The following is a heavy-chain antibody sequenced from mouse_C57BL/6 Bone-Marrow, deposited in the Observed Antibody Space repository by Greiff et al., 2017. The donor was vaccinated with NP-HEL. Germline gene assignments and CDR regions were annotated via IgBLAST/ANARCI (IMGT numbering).Heavy chain of an antibody. V-gene: IGHV5-6*01. CDR1: GFTFSSYG. D-gene: IGHD3-2*02. CDR3: ARQGFGYYAMDY. J-gene: IGHJ4*01. Sequence: EVQLQESGGDLVKPGGSLKLSCAASGFTFSSYGMSWVSQTPDKRLEWVATISSGGSYTYYPDSVKGRFTITRDNAKNTLYLQMISRKSEDTAMYYCARQGFGYYAMDYWGQGTSVTVSS. CDR2: ISSGGSYT.